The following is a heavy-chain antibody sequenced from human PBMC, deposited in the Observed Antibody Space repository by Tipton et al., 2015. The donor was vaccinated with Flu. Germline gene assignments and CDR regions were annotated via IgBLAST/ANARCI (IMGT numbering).Heavy chain of an antibody. Sequence: SLRLSCAASTFTFKMYAMHWVRQAPGKGLEWVAVISSDGSEKYYADSVKGRFAVSRDNSKDTLDLQMNSLRPDDTAVYYCAREIPGGATNLDYWGQGTLVTVSS. J-gene: IGHJ4*02. CDR1: TFTFKMYA. CDR2: ISSDGSEK. CDR3: AREIPGGATNLDY. V-gene: IGHV3-30*09. D-gene: IGHD2-21*01.